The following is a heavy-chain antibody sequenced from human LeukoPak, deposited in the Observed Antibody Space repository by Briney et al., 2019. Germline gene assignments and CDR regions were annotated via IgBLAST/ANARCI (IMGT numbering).Heavy chain of an antibody. J-gene: IGHJ4*02. CDR2: INPNSGGT. V-gene: IGHV1-2*02. CDR3: ARAANYDSSGYQDY. Sequence: GASVKVSCKASGYTFTGYYMHWVRQAPGQGLEWMGWINPNSGGTNYAQKFQGRVTMTRDTSISTAYMELSRLRSDDTAVYYCARAANYDSSGYQDYWGQGTLVTVSP. D-gene: IGHD3-22*01. CDR1: GYTFTGYY.